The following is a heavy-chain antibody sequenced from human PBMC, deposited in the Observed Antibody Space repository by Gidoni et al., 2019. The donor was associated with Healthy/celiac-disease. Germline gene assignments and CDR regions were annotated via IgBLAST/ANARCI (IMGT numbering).Heavy chain of an antibody. J-gene: IGHJ4*02. CDR3: ARESLVGANLVH. D-gene: IGHD1-26*01. Sequence: YYADSVKGRFTISRDNAKNSLYLQMNSLRAEDTAVYYCARESLVGANLVHWGQGTLVTVSS. V-gene: IGHV3-21*01.